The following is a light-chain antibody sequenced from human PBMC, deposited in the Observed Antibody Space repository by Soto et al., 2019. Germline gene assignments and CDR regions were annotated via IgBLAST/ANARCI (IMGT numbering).Light chain of an antibody. CDR1: QSISSW. CDR2: DAS. J-gene: IGKJ1*01. Sequence: DIRIGHXXSTXWSSXXGIGTXXXRASQSISSWLAWYQQKPGKAPKLLIYDASSLESGVPSRFSGSGSGTEFTLTISSLQPDDFATYYCQQYNSYSAFGQGTKVDIK. CDR3: QQYNSYSA. V-gene: IGKV1-5*01.